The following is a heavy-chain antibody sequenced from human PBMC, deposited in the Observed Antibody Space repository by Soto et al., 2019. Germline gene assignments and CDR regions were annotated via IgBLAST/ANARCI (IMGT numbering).Heavy chain of an antibody. D-gene: IGHD6-13*01. CDR3: AREVAAVLYYFDX. CDR2: IYYSGST. V-gene: IGHV4-31*03. Sequence: SETLSLTCTVSGGSISSVGYYWSWIRQHPGKGLELIGYIYYSGSTYYNPSLKSRVTISVDTSKKQFSLKLSSVTAADTAVYYCAREVAAVLYYFDXWGQGTLVTVSX. J-gene: IGHJ4*02. CDR1: GGSISSVGYY.